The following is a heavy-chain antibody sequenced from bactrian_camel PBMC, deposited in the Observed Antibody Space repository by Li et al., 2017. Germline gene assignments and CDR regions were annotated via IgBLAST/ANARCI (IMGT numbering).Heavy chain of an antibody. V-gene: IGHV3S1*01. D-gene: IGHD5*01. CDR2: TNTAGGTS. J-gene: IGHJ7*01. CDR1: GLKFSSQW. Sequence: HVQLVESGGTLVPPGGSQRLSCSVAGLKFSSQWMYWVRQAPGKGLEWVSRTNTAGGTSYNESLQDRFTVSRDNAKNMVYLDLNSLKPEDTAVYYCVRDLGYGYDGLDYWGKGTQVTVS.